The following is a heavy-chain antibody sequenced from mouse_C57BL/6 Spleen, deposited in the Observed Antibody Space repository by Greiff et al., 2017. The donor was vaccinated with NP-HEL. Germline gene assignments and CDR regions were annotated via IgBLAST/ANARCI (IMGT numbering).Heavy chain of an antibody. CDR3: ARKGSTGPYFDY. D-gene: IGHD1-1*01. CDR1: GYTFTSYW. V-gene: IGHV1-52*01. CDR2: IDPSDSET. Sequence: VQLQQPGAELVRPGSSVKLSCKASGYTFTSYWMHWVKQRPIQGLEWIGNIDPSDSETHYNQKFKDKATLTVDKSSSTAYMQLSSLTSEDSAVYYCARKGSTGPYFDYWGQGTTLTVSS. J-gene: IGHJ2*01.